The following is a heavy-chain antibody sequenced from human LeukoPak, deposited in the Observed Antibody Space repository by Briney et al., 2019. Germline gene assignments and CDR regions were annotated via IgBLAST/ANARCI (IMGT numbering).Heavy chain of an antibody. V-gene: IGHV4-39*01. CDR1: GGSISSSSYY. CDR2: IYYSGST. J-gene: IGHJ4*01. D-gene: IGHD2-15*01. CDR3: AREYCSGGSCYSND. Sequence: PSETLSLTCTVSGGSISSSSYYWGWIRQPPGKGLEWIGSIYYSGSTYYNPSLKSRVTISVDTSKNQFSLKLSSVTAADTAVYYCAREYCSGGSCYSNDWGQGTLVTVSS.